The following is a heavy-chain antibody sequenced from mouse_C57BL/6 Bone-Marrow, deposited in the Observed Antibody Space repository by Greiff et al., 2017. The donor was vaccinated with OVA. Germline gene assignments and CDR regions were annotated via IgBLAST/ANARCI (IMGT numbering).Heavy chain of an antibody. Sequence: VQLQQPGAELVMPGASVTLSCKASGYTFTSYWMHWVKQRHGQGLEWIGEIDPSDSYTNYNQKFKGKSTLTVNKSSSTAYMQLSSLTSEDSAVYYRAREGLITTVVEGFDYWGQGTTLTVSS. CDR3: AREGLITTVVEGFDY. D-gene: IGHD1-1*01. J-gene: IGHJ2*01. CDR2: IDPSDSYT. V-gene: IGHV1-69*01. CDR1: GYTFTSYW.